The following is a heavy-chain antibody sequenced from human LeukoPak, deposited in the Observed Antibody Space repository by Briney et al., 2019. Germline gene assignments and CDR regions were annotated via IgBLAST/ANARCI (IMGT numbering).Heavy chain of an antibody. J-gene: IGHJ4*02. D-gene: IGHD2-15*01. CDR3: ARERRGSFDY. Sequence: GSLGLSCAASGFTVSSNYMSWVRQAPGKGLEWVSVIYSGGSTYYADSVKGRFTISRDNSKNTLYLQMNSLRAEDTAVYYCARERRGSFDYWGQGTLVTVSS. CDR1: GFTVSSNY. CDR2: IYSGGST. V-gene: IGHV3-53*01.